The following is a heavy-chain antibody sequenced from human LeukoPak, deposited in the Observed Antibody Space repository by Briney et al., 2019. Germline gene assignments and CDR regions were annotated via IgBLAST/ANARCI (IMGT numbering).Heavy chain of an antibody. CDR2: IKQDGSEK. Sequence: PGGSLRLSRAASGFTFSSYWMSWVRQAPGKGLEWVANIKQDGSEKYYVDSVKGRFTISRDNAKNSLYLQMNSLRAEDTAVYYCATNLFDWLSNDAFDIWGQGTMVTVSS. J-gene: IGHJ3*02. D-gene: IGHD3-9*01. V-gene: IGHV3-7*01. CDR3: ATNLFDWLSNDAFDI. CDR1: GFTFSSYW.